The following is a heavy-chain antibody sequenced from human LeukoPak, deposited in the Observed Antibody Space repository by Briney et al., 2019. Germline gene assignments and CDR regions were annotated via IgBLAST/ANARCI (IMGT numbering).Heavy chain of an antibody. V-gene: IGHV4-34*01. J-gene: IGHJ2*01. D-gene: IGHD6-13*01. CDR2: INHSGST. Sequence: SETLSLTCDVYDESFSGYFWSWIRQPPGKGLEWIGEINHSGSTNYNPSLKSRVTILVDTSKNRFSLKLSSVTAADTAVYYCARSSISPRYFDLWGRGTLVTVSS. CDR1: DESFSGYF. CDR3: ARSSISPRYFDL.